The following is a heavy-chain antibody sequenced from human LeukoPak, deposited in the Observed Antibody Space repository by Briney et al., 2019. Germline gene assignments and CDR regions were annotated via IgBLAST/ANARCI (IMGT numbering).Heavy chain of an antibody. V-gene: IGHV4-39*01. CDR2: IYYSGST. CDR1: GGSISSSSYY. J-gene: IGHJ2*01. D-gene: IGHD2-15*01. CDR3: ARHATSPDWYFDL. Sequence: PSETLSLTCTVSGGSISSSSYYWGWVRQPPGTGLEWIGSIYYSGSTYYNPSLKSRVTISVDTSKNQFSLKLSSVTAADTAVYYCARHATSPDWYFDLWGRGTLVTVSS.